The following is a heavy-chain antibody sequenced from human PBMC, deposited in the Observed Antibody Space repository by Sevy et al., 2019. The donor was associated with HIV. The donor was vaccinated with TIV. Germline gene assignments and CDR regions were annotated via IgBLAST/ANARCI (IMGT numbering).Heavy chain of an antibody. CDR3: AREGGYTSAWSPGNY. Sequence: GGSLRLSCAATGFTFNTHAMHWVRQAPGKGLEWVALISYDGIIKYYADSVKGRLTIFRDNSKNKLSLQMNSLRIEDTAVYYCAREGGYTSAWSPGNYWGQGTLVTVSS. CDR1: GFTFNTHA. D-gene: IGHD6-19*01. CDR2: ISYDGIIK. V-gene: IGHV3-30*04. J-gene: IGHJ4*02.